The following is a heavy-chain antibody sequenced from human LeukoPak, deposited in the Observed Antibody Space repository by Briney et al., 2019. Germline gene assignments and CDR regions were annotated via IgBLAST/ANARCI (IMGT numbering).Heavy chain of an antibody. D-gene: IGHD6-25*01. CDR1: WFNLYRFV. V-gene: IGHV3-73*01. CDR2: IRSKANGYAP. J-gene: IGHJ5*02. CDR3: TPYMTAASIRGGWFDP. Sequence: GGALRDPFSAPWFNLYRFVKKWGRQASGERLEGVGRIRSKANGYAPAFAASVKGRFNIPRDESKNTVYLQMNSLKTEDTAVYYCTPYMTAASIRGGWFDPWPGGTVVTVFS.